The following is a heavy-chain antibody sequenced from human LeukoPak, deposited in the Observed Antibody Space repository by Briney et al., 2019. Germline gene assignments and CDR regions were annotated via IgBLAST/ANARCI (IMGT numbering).Heavy chain of an antibody. D-gene: IGHD5-18*01. CDR3: AKSRGYSYRALDY. CDR2: ISGGGAST. V-gene: IGHV3-23*01. J-gene: IGHJ4*02. CDR1: GFTFSSYA. Sequence: PGGSLRLSCAASGFTFSSYAMSWVRQAPGKGLEWVSGISGGGASTYYADSVKGRFTISRDNSKNTLYVQMNSLRAEDTAVYYCAKSRGYSYRALDYWGQGTLVTVSS.